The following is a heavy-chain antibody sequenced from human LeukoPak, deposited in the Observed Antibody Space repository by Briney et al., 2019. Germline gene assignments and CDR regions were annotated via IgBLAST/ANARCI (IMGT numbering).Heavy chain of an antibody. Sequence: PGGSLRLSCAASGFSFRHYGMHWVRQAPGKGLEWVAFINYDGSNKYYADSVKGRFTISRDNSKNTLYLQMNSLRAEDTAVYYCARGGAVSDVWGKGTTVTISS. V-gene: IGHV3-30*02. CDR2: INYDGSNK. CDR1: GFSFRHYG. CDR3: ARGGAVSDV. J-gene: IGHJ6*04. D-gene: IGHD3-3*01.